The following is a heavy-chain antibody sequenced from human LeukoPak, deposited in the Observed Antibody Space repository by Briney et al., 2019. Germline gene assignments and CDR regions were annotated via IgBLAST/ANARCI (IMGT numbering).Heavy chain of an antibody. V-gene: IGHV3-43*01. D-gene: IGHD1-14*01. J-gene: IGHJ4*02. CDR3: SVSLNQ. Sequence: GGSLRLSCAASGFTFDDYTMHWVRQAPGKGLEWVSLISWDGGSTYYADSVKGRFTISRDNAKNSVFLQMNSLRAEDTAVYYCSVSLNQWGQGTLVTVSS. CDR2: ISWDGGST. CDR1: GFTFDDYT.